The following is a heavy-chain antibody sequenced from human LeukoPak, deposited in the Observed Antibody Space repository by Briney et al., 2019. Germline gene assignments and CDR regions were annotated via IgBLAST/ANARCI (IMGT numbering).Heavy chain of an antibody. CDR2: ITPNIGAP. CDR1: LYTSTVYT. J-gene: IGHJ4*02. CDR3: ARAGHYDFWSGLKDY. D-gene: IGHD3-3*01. V-gene: IGHV1-2*02. Sequence: ASLKVSSMPPLYTSTVYTMCSVRHTPEQGLGWVVWITPNIGAPNYAQKFQGRVTMSRDTSISTAYMELGRLRSADTAVYYCARAGHYDFWSGLKDYWGQGTLVTVSS.